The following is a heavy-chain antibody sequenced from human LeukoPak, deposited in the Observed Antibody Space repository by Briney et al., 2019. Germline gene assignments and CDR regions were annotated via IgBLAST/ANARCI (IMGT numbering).Heavy chain of an antibody. CDR1: GGSFSGYY. CDR3: ARDSAQPLDY. V-gene: IGHV4-34*01. D-gene: IGHD3-10*01. CDR2: INHSGST. J-gene: IGHJ4*02. Sequence: SETLSLTCAVYGGSFSGYYWSWIRQPLGKGLEWIGEINHSGSTNYNPSLKSRVTISGDTSKNQFSLKLSSVTAADTAVYYCARDSAQPLDYWGQGTLVTVSS.